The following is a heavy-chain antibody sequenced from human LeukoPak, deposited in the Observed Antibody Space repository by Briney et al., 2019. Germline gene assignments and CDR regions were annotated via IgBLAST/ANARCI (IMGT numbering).Heavy chain of an antibody. J-gene: IGHJ6*03. Sequence: SETLSFTCTVSGGSISSSSYYWGWIRQPPGKGLEWIGSIYYSGSTYYNPSLKSRVTISVDTSKNQFSLKVSSVTAADTAVYYCARVLYPGIAAAGTHYYYMDVWGKGTTVTVSS. CDR2: IYYSGST. D-gene: IGHD6-13*01. V-gene: IGHV4-39*01. CDR3: ARVLYPGIAAAGTHYYYMDV. CDR1: GGSISSSSYY.